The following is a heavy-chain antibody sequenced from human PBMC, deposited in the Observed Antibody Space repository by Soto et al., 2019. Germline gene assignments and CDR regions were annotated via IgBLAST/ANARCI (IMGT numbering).Heavy chain of an antibody. J-gene: IGHJ4*02. V-gene: IGHV3-74*01. CDR2: VNSDGSST. Sequence: PGXSLRLACAASGFTFSSYWLHWVRQAPGTGLAWVSRVNSDGSSTSYADSVKGRFTISRDNAKNTLYLQMNSLRAEDTAVYYCAASSSSSFDYWGQGTLVTVSS. D-gene: IGHD6-6*01. CDR1: GFTFSSYW. CDR3: AASSSSSFDY.